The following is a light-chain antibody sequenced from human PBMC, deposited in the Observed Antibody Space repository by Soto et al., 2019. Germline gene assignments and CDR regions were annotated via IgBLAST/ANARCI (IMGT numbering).Light chain of an antibody. Sequence: QYVMTQPPSVSAAPGQKVTISCSGSSSNIGGNSVSWYQQLQGTAPKLLMYDDNKRPSGIPDRFSGSKSGTSATLGITGFHTGDEADYYCGSWDSSLSAYVFGTGTKLTVL. V-gene: IGLV1-51*01. J-gene: IGLJ1*01. CDR1: SSNIGGNS. CDR3: GSWDSSLSAYV. CDR2: DDN.